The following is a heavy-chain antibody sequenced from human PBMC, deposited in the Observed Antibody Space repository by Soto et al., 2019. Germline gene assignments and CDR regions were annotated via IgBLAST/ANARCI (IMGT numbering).Heavy chain of an antibody. Sequence: EVQMVESGGGLVQHGGSLKLSCAASGFTFSGSAMHWVRQASGKGLEWVGRIRSKANSYATAYVASVKGMFTISRDESKYSVYLQINCLKTEDTAFYSCTRTMTTAAFDIWGQGTMVTVSS. CDR2: IRSKANSYAT. V-gene: IGHV3-73*02. CDR3: TRTMTTAAFDI. J-gene: IGHJ3*02. D-gene: IGHD4-17*01. CDR1: GFTFSGSA.